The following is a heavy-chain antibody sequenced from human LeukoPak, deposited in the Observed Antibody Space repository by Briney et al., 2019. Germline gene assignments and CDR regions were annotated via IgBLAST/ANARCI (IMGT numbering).Heavy chain of an antibody. Sequence: GGSLRLSCAASGSTFSTYATSWVRQAPGKGLEGVSAIIGSGGSTYSEDSVKGRLTISRDNSKNTLYLQMNSLSADDTAVYYCAKGPNYDRSGCYLGGGFDIWGQGTMVTVSS. D-gene: IGHD3-22*01. CDR3: AKGPNYDRSGCYLGGGFDI. V-gene: IGHV3-23*01. CDR2: IIGSGGST. J-gene: IGHJ3*02. CDR1: GSTFSTYA.